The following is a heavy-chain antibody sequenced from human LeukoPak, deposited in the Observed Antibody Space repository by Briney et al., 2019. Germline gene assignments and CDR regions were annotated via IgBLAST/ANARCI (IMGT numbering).Heavy chain of an antibody. V-gene: IGHV3-53*01. Sequence: GGSLRLSCAASGFTVSSNYMSWVRQAPGKGLEWVSVIYSGGSTYYADSVKGRFTISRDNSKNTLYLQMNSLRAEDTAVYYCARDRGSIDFWSGYEGWYFDLWGRGTLVTVSS. J-gene: IGHJ2*01. CDR3: ARDRGSIDFWSGYEGWYFDL. CDR2: IYSGGST. D-gene: IGHD3-3*01. CDR1: GFTVSSNY.